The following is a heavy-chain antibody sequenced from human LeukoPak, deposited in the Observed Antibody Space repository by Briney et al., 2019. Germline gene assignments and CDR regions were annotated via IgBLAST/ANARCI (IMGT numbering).Heavy chain of an antibody. D-gene: IGHD1-26*01. CDR1: GYTFIDYY. CDR3: ARERGTYYSIDY. V-gene: IGHV1-2*06. J-gene: IGHJ4*02. CDR2: ISPNSGGT. Sequence: GASANVSCTASGYTFIDYYVYWVRQAPGQGLEWMGRISPNSGGTNYAQKFQGRVTMTRDTSTSTTFMELSGLKVDDTAVYFCARERGTYYSIDYWGQGTLVTASS.